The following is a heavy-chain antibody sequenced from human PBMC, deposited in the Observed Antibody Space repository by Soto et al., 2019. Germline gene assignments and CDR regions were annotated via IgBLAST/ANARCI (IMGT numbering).Heavy chain of an antibody. CDR2: INHSGST. D-gene: IGHD6-6*01. V-gene: IGHV4-34*01. Sequence: SETLSLTCAVYGGSFSGYYWSWIRQPPGKGLEWIGEINHSGSTNYNPSLKSRVTISVDTSKNQFSLKLSSVTAADTAVYYCARVGLYSSSLYYYYGMDVWGQGTTVT. CDR1: GGSFSGYY. J-gene: IGHJ6*02. CDR3: ARVGLYSSSLYYYYGMDV.